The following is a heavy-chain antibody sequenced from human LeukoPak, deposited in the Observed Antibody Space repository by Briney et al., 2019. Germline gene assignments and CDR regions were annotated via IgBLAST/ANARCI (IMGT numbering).Heavy chain of an antibody. CDR3: ARRDWYFDPKWPLPSEQNWFDP. Sequence: SETLSLTCAVSGGSISSGGYSWSWIRQPPGKGLEWIGYIYYSGSTNYNPSLKSRVTISVDTSKNQFSLKLSSVTAADTAVYYCARRDWYFDPKWPLPSEQNWFDPWGQGTLVTVSS. CDR2: IYYSGST. CDR1: GGSISSGGYS. J-gene: IGHJ5*02. D-gene: IGHD3-9*01. V-gene: IGHV4-61*08.